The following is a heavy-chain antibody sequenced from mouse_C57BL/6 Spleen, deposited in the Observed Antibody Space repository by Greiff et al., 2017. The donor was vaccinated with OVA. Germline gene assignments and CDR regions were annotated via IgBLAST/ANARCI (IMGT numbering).Heavy chain of an antibody. J-gene: IGHJ3*01. CDR2: IDPSDSYT. CDR3: VLRFSY. D-gene: IGHD1-1*01. CDR1: GYTFTSYW. V-gene: IGHV1-50*01. Sequence: QVQLQQPGAELVKPGASVKLSCKASGYTFTSYWMQWVKQRPGQGLEWIGEIDPSDSYTNYNQKFKGKATLTVDTSSSTAYMQLSSLTSEDSAVYYCVLRFSYWGQGTLVTVSA.